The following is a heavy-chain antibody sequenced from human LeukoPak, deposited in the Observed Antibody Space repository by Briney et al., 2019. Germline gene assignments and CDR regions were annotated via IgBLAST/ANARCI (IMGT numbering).Heavy chain of an antibody. Sequence: TSETLSLTCAVSGGSISSSNWWSWVRQPPGKGLEWIGEIYHSGSTNYNPSLKSRVTISVDKSKNQFSLKLSPVTAADTAVYYCARYSFWSGYLYYFDYWGQGTLVTVSS. CDR3: ARYSFWSGYLYYFDY. D-gene: IGHD3-3*01. J-gene: IGHJ4*02. CDR1: GGSISSSNW. V-gene: IGHV4-4*02. CDR2: IYHSGST.